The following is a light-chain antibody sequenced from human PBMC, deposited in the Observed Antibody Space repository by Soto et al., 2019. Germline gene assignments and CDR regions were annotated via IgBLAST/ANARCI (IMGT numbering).Light chain of an antibody. CDR3: QQYNNWPLT. CDR1: QSVSSN. J-gene: IGKJ4*01. CDR2: DAS. Sequence: EIVMTQSPATLSVSPGERATLSCRASQSVSSNLAWYQQKPGQTPRLLIYDASSRATGIPARFSGSGSGTDFTLTISSLKSEDFAVYYCQQYNNWPLTFGGGNNVEIK. V-gene: IGKV3-15*01.